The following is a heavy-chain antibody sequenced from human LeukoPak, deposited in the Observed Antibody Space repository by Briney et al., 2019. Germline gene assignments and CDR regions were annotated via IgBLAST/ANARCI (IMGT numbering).Heavy chain of an antibody. Sequence: GGSLRLSCTASGFTFSLYAMNWVRQAPGKGLEWVSYINSESSDILYAGSVKGRFTISRDIAKNSLYLQMNSVRAEDTAVYYCARDTYRPQLIDSWGQGTLVTVSS. J-gene: IGHJ4*02. CDR2: INSESSDI. CDR3: ARDTYRPQLIDS. V-gene: IGHV3-21*01. CDR1: GFTFSLYA. D-gene: IGHD5-18*01.